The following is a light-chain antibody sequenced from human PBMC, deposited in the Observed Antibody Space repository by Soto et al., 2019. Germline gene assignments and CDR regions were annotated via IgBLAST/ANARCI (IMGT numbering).Light chain of an antibody. V-gene: IGKV3-11*01. CDR3: QQYYSTPRT. CDR2: DAS. Sequence: ENVLTQSPATLSLSPGERATLSCRASQSVSNYVAWYQQKPGQAPRLLIYDASNRATGIPARFSGSGSGTDFTLTISSLQAEDVAIYYCQQYYSTPRTFGQGTKVEIK. J-gene: IGKJ1*01. CDR1: QSVSNY.